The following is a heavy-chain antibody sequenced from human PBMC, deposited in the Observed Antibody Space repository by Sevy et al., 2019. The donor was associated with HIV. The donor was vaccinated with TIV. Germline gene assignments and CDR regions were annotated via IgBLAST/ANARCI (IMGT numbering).Heavy chain of an antibody. J-gene: IGHJ4*02. CDR2: MSYDGRSK. D-gene: IGHD6-19*01. CDR3: AKTSVAGTSKLYYFDY. CDR1: GFTFSNYG. Sequence: GGSLRLSCAASGFTFSNYGMHWVRQAPGKGLEWVAVMSYDGRSKYYADSVKGRFTISRDNSQNTLYLQMNSLRAEDTAVYYCAKTSVAGTSKLYYFDYWGQGTLVTVSS. V-gene: IGHV3-30*18.